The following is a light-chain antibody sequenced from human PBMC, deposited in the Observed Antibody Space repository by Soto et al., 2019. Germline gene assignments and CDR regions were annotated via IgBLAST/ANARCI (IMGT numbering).Light chain of an antibody. V-gene: IGKV1-39*01. Sequence: DIQMTQSPSSLSASVGDRVTITCRASQTIIRYLNCYQQKPGRAPNLLIYSASSLQSWVPSRFSGSGSGTEFTLTISSLQPEDFATYYCQQSYSTLFTFGPGTKVEIK. CDR1: QTIIRY. CDR2: SAS. J-gene: IGKJ3*01. CDR3: QQSYSTLFT.